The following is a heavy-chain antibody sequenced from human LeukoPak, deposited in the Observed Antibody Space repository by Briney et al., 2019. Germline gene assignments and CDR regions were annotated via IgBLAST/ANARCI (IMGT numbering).Heavy chain of an antibody. Sequence: PSETLSLTCTVSGVSISSYYWSWIRQPPGKGLEWVGYIYYSGSTNYNPSLKSRVTISVDTSRNQFSLKLSSVTAADTAVYYCARHQGVYIAAAVEYSGQANQVTVSS. J-gene: IGHJ4*02. CDR1: GVSISSYY. D-gene: IGHD6-13*01. V-gene: IGHV4-59*08. CDR2: IYYSGST. CDR3: ARHQGVYIAAAVEY.